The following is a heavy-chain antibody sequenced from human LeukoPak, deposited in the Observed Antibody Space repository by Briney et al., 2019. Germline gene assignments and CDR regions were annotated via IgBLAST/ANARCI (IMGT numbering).Heavy chain of an antibody. CDR3: ARDYSSYYYDSRVLGY. CDR2: ISYDGSNK. CDR1: GFTFSSYG. Sequence: PGGSLRLSCAASGFTFSSYGMHWVRQAPGKGLEWVAVISYDGSNKYYADSVKGRFTIPRDNSKNTLYLQMNSLRAKDTAVYYCARDYSSYYYDSRVLGYWGQGTLVTVSS. V-gene: IGHV3-30*03. D-gene: IGHD3-22*01. J-gene: IGHJ4*02.